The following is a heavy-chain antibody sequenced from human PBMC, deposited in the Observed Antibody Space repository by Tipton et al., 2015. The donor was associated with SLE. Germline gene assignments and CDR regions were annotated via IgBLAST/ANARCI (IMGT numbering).Heavy chain of an antibody. CDR3: ARDAAVAGHFDY. Sequence: TLSLTCAVNGGSFSGYYWTWSRQPPGKGLEWIGEINHSGSTNYNPSLKSRVTISVDRSNNQFSLKLSSVTPADTAVYYCARDAAVAGHFDYWGQGKLVTVSS. V-gene: IGHV4-34*01. CDR1: GGSFSGYY. D-gene: IGHD6-19*01. J-gene: IGHJ4*02. CDR2: INHSGST.